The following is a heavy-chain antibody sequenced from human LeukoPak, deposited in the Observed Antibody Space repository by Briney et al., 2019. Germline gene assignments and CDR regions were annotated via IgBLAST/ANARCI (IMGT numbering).Heavy chain of an antibody. V-gene: IGHV3-30-3*01. CDR1: GFTFSSYA. D-gene: IGHD4-11*01. CDR3: AREARSNSGFDY. Sequence: PGRSLRLSCAASGFTFSSYAMHWVRQAPGKGLEWVAVISYDGSNKYYADSVKGRFTISRDNSKNTLYLQMNSLRAEDTAVYYCAREARSNSGFDYWGQGTLVTVSS. J-gene: IGHJ4*02. CDR2: ISYDGSNK.